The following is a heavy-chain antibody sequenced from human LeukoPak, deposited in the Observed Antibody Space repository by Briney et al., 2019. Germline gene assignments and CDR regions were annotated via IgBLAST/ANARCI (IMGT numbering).Heavy chain of an antibody. CDR3: ARGSAPHCGGDCYSEGDFDY. CDR1: GYTFTSYY. D-gene: IGHD2-21*02. J-gene: IGHJ4*02. CDR2: INPSGGNT. Sequence: ASVKVSCKASGYTFTSYYMHWVRQAPGQGLEWMGIINPSGGNTNHAQKFQSRVTMTRDTSTSTVYMELSSLRFEDTAVYYCARGSAPHCGGDCYSEGDFDYWGQGTLVTVSS. V-gene: IGHV1-46*01.